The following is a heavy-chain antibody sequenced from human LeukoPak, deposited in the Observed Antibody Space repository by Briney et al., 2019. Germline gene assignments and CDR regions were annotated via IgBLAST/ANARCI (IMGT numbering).Heavy chain of an antibody. CDR2: IYPGDSDT. CDR3: ARQSWSDSGYYSETDY. J-gene: IGHJ4*02. D-gene: IGHD3-3*01. V-gene: IGHV5-51*01. Sequence: GESLKISCKGSGYSFTSYWIGWVRQMPGKGLEWMGIIYPGDSDTRYSPSFQGQVTISADKSISTAYLQWSSLKASDTAMYYCARQSWSDSGYYSETDYWGQGTLVTVSS. CDR1: GYSFTSYW.